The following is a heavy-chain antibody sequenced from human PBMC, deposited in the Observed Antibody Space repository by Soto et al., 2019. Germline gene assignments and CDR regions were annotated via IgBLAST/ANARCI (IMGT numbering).Heavy chain of an antibody. CDR3: ARDPPGETSEDAFDI. CDR2: IYYSGST. J-gene: IGHJ3*02. D-gene: IGHD3-10*01. CDR1: GGSISSYY. Sequence: SETLSLTCTVSGGSISSYYWSWIRQPPGKGLEWIGYIYYSGSTNYNPSLKSRVTISVDTSKNQFSLKLSSVTAADTAVYYCARDPPGETSEDAFDIWGQGTMVTVSS. V-gene: IGHV4-59*01.